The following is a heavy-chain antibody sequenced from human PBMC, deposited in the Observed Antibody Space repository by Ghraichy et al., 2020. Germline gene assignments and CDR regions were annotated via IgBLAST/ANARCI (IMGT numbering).Heavy chain of an antibody. D-gene: IGHD4-23*01. CDR3: ASSLTTVVNGGAIDY. J-gene: IGHJ4*02. CDR1: GGSFSGYY. Sequence: SETLSLTCAVYGGSFSGYYWSWIRQPPGKGLEWIGEINHSGSTNYNPSLKSRVTISVDTSKNQFSLKLSSVTAADTAVYYCASSLTTVVNGGAIDYWGQGTLVTVSS. V-gene: IGHV4-34*01. CDR2: INHSGST.